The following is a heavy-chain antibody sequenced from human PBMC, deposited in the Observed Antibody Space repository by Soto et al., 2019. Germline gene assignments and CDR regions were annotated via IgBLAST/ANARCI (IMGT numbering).Heavy chain of an antibody. CDR3: AREGGSSSWSGEYFDY. V-gene: IGHV1-18*01. J-gene: IGHJ4*02. CDR1: GYTFTSYG. Sequence: QVQLVQSGAEVKKPGASVKVSCKASGYTFTSYGISWVRQAPGQGLEWMGWISAYNGNTNYAQKLQGRVTMTTGTSTSTAHMEGRSLRSDDTAVNYCAREGGSSSWSGEYFDYWGQGTLVTVSS. CDR2: ISAYNGNT. D-gene: IGHD6-13*01.